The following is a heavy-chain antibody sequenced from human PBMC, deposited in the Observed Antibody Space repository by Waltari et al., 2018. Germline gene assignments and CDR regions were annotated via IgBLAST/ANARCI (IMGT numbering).Heavy chain of an antibody. V-gene: IGHV4-4*07. J-gene: IGHJ4*02. CDR1: GASISRYS. Sequence: QAQLQESGPGLVKPSETLSLTCTVSGASISRYSWGWIRQPAGKGLEGIGRVLSSGSTNYNPSLKSRVNMSVDTSKKQFSLKLSSVTAADTAVYFCARHCVTTTCYTDWGQGTLVTVSS. CDR3: ARHCVTTTCYTD. D-gene: IGHD2-2*02. CDR2: VLSSGST.